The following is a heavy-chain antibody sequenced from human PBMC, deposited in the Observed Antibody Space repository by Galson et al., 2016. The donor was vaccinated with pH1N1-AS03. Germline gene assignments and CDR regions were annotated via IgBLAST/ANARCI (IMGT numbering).Heavy chain of an antibody. CDR3: AREIHFSGPLDY. D-gene: IGHD6-19*01. V-gene: IGHV3-23*01. CDR2: LSNSAAST. CDR1: GFTFSNYA. Sequence: SLRLSCAVSGFTFSNYAMGWVRQAPGKGLEWVSALSNSAASTYYADSVKGRFTISRDNSRNTLYLQMNSLRAEDMAIYYCAREIHFSGPLDYWGQGTLVTVSS. J-gene: IGHJ4*02.